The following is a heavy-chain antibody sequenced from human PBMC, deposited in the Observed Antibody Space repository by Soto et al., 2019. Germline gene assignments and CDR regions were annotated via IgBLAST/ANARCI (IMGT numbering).Heavy chain of an antibody. V-gene: IGHV3-64*01. CDR2: ISSNGGST. Sequence: EVQLVESGGGLVQPGGSLRLSCAASGFTFSSYAMHWVRQAPGKGLEYVSAISSNGGSTYYANSVKGRFTISRDNSKNTLYLQMGSLRAEDMAVYYCARDWRDCSGGSCYSCYFDYWGQGTLVTVSS. D-gene: IGHD2-15*01. CDR3: ARDWRDCSGGSCYSCYFDY. J-gene: IGHJ4*02. CDR1: GFTFSSYA.